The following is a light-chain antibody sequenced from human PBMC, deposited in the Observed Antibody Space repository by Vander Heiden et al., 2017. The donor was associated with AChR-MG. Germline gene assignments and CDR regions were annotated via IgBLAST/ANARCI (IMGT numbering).Light chain of an antibody. J-gene: IGLJ2*01. CDR3: QTWGTGIRVV. CDR1: SGHSIYA. CDR2: LNSDGSH. V-gene: IGLV4-69*01. Sequence: QLVLTHSPSASASLGASVKLTCTLSSGHSIYAIAWHQQQPEKGPRYLMKLNSDGSHSKGDGIPDRFSGSSSGAERYLTISSLQSEDEADYYCQTWGTGIRVVFGGGTKLTVL.